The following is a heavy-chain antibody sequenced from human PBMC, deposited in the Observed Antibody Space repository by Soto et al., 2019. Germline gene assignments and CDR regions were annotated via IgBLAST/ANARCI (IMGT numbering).Heavy chain of an antibody. Sequence: SETLSLTCAVYGGSFSGYYWSWIRQPPGKGLEWIGEINHSGSTNYNPSLKSRVTISVDTSKNQFSLKLSSVTAADTAVYYCAXRRSTSYVSYYYYYGMDVRGQGTTVTVSS. D-gene: IGHD6-6*01. CDR1: GGSFSGYY. CDR2: INHSGST. V-gene: IGHV4-34*01. CDR3: AXRRSTSYVSYYYYYGMDV. J-gene: IGHJ6*02.